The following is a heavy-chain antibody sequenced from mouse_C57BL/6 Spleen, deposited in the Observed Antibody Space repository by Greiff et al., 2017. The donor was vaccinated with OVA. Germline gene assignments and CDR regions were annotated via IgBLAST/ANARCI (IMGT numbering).Heavy chain of an antibody. CDR1: GYTFTSYW. D-gene: IGHD4-1*01. V-gene: IGHV1-52*01. J-gene: IGHJ4*01. Sequence: QVQLQQSGAELVRPGSSVKLSCKASGYTFTSYWMHWVKQRPIQGLEWIGNIDPSDSETHYNQKFKDKATLTVDKSSSTAYMQLSSLTSEDSAVYYCARWGTGTYAMDYWGQGTSVTVSS. CDR2: IDPSDSET. CDR3: ARWGTGTYAMDY.